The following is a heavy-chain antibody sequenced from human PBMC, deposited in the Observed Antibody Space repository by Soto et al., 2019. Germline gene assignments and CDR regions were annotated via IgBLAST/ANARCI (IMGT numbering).Heavy chain of an antibody. J-gene: IGHJ1*01. V-gene: IGHV1-69*13. CDR3: ARDEYYDSCKPPVAEYYQQ. D-gene: IGHD3-22*01. Sequence: SVKVSCKASGGTFSSYAISWVRQAPGQGLEWMGGIIPIFGTANYAQKFQGRVTITADESTSTAYMELSSLRSEDTAVYYCARDEYYDSCKPPVAEYYQQWGQGTLVTVSS. CDR1: GGTFSSYA. CDR2: IIPIFGTA.